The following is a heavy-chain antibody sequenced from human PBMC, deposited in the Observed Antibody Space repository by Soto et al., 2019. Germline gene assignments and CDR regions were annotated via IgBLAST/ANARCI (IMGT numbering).Heavy chain of an antibody. J-gene: IGHJ4*02. D-gene: IGHD2-2*01. V-gene: IGHV4-34*01. CDR2: INHSGST. CDR3: ARGNPADIVVVPAAFYDY. Sequence: QVQLQQWGAGLLKPSETLSLTCAVYGGSFSGYYWSWIRQPPGKGLEWIGEINHSGSTNYNPSLKSLVTLSVDTSKNQFSLKLSSVTAADTAVYYCARGNPADIVVVPAAFYDYWGQGTLVTVSS. CDR1: GGSFSGYY.